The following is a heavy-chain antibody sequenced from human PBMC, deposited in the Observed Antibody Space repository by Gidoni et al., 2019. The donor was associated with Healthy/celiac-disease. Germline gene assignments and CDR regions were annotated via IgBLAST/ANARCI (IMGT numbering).Heavy chain of an antibody. V-gene: IGHV4-39*07. J-gene: IGHJ4*02. Sequence: QLQLQESGPGLVKPSETLSLTCTVSGGSISSSDYSWGWIRQPPGEGLEWIGNIYYGGSTYYNPSLRSRVTMSVDTSNNQFSLKLSSVTAADTAVYYCARWGKTGPLYWGQGTLVAVSS. CDR2: IYYGGST. D-gene: IGHD3-16*01. CDR1: GGSISSSDYS. CDR3: ARWGKTGPLY.